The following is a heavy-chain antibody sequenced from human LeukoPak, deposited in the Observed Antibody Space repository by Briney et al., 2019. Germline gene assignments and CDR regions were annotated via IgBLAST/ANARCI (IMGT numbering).Heavy chain of an antibody. CDR3: ARDRYSYGF. CDR1: GGSISTYY. CDR2: ISYSGST. Sequence: KSSETLSLTCTVSGGSISTYYWSWIRQPPGKGLEWIGFISYSGSTYHNPSLKSRVTMSVDTSKNQFSLNLRSVTAADTAVYYCARDRYSYGFWGQGILVTVSS. V-gene: IGHV4-59*01. J-gene: IGHJ4*02. D-gene: IGHD5-18*01.